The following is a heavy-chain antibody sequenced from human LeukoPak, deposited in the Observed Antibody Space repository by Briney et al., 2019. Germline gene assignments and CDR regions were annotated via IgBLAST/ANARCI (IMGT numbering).Heavy chain of an antibody. CDR3: AKDSSAFGEFDY. D-gene: IGHD3-10*01. J-gene: IGHJ4*02. CDR1: GFTFSSYS. CDR2: ISGSGVST. V-gene: IGHV3-23*01. Sequence: GGSLRLSCAASGFTFSSYSMNWVRQAPGKGLEWVSAISGSGVSTYYADSVKGRFTISRDNSKNTLYLQTNSLRAEDTALYYCAKDSSAFGEFDYWGQGTLVTVSS.